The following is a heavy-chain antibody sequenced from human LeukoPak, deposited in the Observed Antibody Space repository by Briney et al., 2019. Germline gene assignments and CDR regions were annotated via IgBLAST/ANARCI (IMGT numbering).Heavy chain of an antibody. CDR1: GFTFSDYH. Sequence: GGSLRLSCAASGFTFSDYHMSWIRQAPGKGLEWVSYISSSSSYTNYADSVKGRFTISRDNAKNSLYLQMNSLRAEDTAVYYCARGGRRGYFDYWGQGTLVTVSS. CDR2: ISSSSSYT. CDR3: ARGGRRGYFDY. V-gene: IGHV3-11*06. J-gene: IGHJ4*02. D-gene: IGHD1-1*01.